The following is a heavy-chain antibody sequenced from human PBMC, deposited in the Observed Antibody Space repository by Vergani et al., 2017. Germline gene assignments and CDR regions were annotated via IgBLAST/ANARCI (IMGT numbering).Heavy chain of an antibody. D-gene: IGHD3-3*01. CDR3: ARFSIQNWFDP. J-gene: IGHJ5*02. Sequence: QVQLQQWRAGLLKPSETLSLTCAVYGGSFSGYYWSWIRQPPGKGLEWIGEINHSGSTNYNPSLKSRVTISVDTSKNQFSLKLSSVTAADTAVYYCARFSIQNWFDPWGQGTLVTVSS. CDR1: GGSFSGYY. CDR2: INHSGST. V-gene: IGHV4-34*01.